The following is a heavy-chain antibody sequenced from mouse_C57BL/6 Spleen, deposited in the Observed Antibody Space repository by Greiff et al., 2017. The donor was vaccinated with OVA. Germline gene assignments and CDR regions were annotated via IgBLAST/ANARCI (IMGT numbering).Heavy chain of an antibody. CDR1: GYAFSSYW. CDR2: IYPGDGDT. V-gene: IGHV1-80*01. CDR3: ARRHYGRSYEDY. D-gene: IGHD1-1*01. Sequence: QVQLQQSGAELVKPGASVKISCKASGYAFSSYWMNWVKQRPGKGLEWIGQIYPGDGDTNYNGKFKGKATLTADKSSSTAYMQLSSLTSEDSAVYFCARRHYGRSYEDYWGQGTTLTVSS. J-gene: IGHJ2*01.